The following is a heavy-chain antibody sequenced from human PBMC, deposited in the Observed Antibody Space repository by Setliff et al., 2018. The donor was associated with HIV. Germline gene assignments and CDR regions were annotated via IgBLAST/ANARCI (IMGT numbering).Heavy chain of an antibody. CDR3: ARDYLYYNLYNGSPVYGMDV. J-gene: IGHJ6*02. Sequence: GESLKISCAASGFTFSSYTMNWVRQAPGKGLEWVSSISSSSSYIYYADSVKARFTISRDNSKNSLYLQMNSLRVEDTAVYYCARDYLYYNLYNGSPVYGMDVWGQGTTVTVSS. D-gene: IGHD3-3*01. CDR1: GFTFSSYT. CDR2: ISSSSSYI. V-gene: IGHV3-21*01.